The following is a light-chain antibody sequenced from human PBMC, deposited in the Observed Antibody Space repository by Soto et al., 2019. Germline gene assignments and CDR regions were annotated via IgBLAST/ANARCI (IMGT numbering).Light chain of an antibody. V-gene: IGLV1-51*01. J-gene: IGLJ1*01. CDR1: SSNIGGNS. CDR3: GSWDSSLSANV. Sequence: QSVLTQPPSVSAAPGQKVTISSSGSSSNIGGNSVSWYQQLPGTAPKLLIYDDNKRPSGIPDRFSGSKSGTSATLGITGFQTGDEADYYCGSWDSSLSANVFGTGTKVTVL. CDR2: DDN.